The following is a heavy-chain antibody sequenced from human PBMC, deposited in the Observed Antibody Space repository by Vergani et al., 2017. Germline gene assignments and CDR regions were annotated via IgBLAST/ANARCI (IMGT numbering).Heavy chain of an antibody. J-gene: IGHJ6*02. CDR1: GYSFTSYW. Sequence: EVQLVQSGAEVTKPGESLRISCKGSGYSFTSYWISWVRQMPGKGLEWMGRIDPSDSYTNYSPSFQGHVTISADKSISTAYLQWSSLKASDTAMFYCASALGAKWYYDGMDVWGQGTTVTVSS. CDR3: ASALGAKWYYDGMDV. V-gene: IGHV5-10-1*01. CDR2: IDPSDSYT. D-gene: IGHD1-26*01.